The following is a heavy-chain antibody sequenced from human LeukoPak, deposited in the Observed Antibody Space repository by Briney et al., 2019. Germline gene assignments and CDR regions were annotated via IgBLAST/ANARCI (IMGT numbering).Heavy chain of an antibody. D-gene: IGHD2-2*02. CDR2: IIPIFGIA. CDR3: ARDGCSSTSCYTSYFYYGMDV. Sequence: SVKVSCKASGGTFSSYAISWVRQAPGQGLEWMGRIIPIFGIANYAQKFQGRVTITADKSTSTAYMELSSLRSEDTAVYYCARDGCSSTSCYTSYFYYGMDVWGQGTTVTVSS. V-gene: IGHV1-69*04. J-gene: IGHJ6*02. CDR1: GGTFSSYA.